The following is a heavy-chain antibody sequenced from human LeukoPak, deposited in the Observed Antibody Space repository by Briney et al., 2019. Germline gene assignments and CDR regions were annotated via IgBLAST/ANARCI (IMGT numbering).Heavy chain of an antibody. J-gene: IGHJ2*01. Sequence: GGSLRLSCEASGFTFSSYSMNCVRQAPGKGLEWVSYISSYSSTIYYADSVKGRFTISRDNAKNSLYLQMNSLRAEDTAVYYCARGRIAVAEGYFDLWGRGTLVTVSS. CDR3: ARGRIAVAEGYFDL. V-gene: IGHV3-48*01. CDR2: ISSYSSTI. D-gene: IGHD6-19*01. CDR1: GFTFSSYS.